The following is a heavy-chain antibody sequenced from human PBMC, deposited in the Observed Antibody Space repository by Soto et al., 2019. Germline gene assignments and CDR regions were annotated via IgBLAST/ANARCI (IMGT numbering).Heavy chain of an antibody. CDR3: TRLSITAFDY. J-gene: IGHJ4*02. D-gene: IGHD3-10*01. CDR1: GFTFGDYA. Sequence: GGSLRLSCTASGFTFGDYAMSWVRQAPGKGLEWVGFIRSKAYGGTTEYAASVKGRFTISRDDYKSIAYLQMNSLKTEDTAVYYCTRLSITAFDYWGQGTPVTVSS. CDR2: IRSKAYGGTT. V-gene: IGHV3-49*04.